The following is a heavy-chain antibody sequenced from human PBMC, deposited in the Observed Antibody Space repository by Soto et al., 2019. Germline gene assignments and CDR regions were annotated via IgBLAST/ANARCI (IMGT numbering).Heavy chain of an antibody. CDR3: AHRPFSFHYDTSGYLNWFDP. CDR1: GSSVTTTGVG. J-gene: IGHJ5*02. D-gene: IGHD3-22*01. Sequence: QITLKESGPPVLKPTQTLTLTCTLSGSSVTTTGVGVGWIRQPPGKALQWLALIYWDDDKRYNPSLRNRLTISKDTSKNQVVLTMTDMDPVDTATYFCAHRPFSFHYDTSGYLNWFDPWGQGVLVTVSS. V-gene: IGHV2-5*02. CDR2: IYWDDDK.